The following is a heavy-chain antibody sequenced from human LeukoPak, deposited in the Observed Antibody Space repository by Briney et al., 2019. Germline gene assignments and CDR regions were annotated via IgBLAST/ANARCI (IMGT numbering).Heavy chain of an antibody. CDR2: IYYSGST. CDR3: ARGGGGLWSFDY. D-gene: IGHD2-21*01. V-gene: IGHV4-59*01. J-gene: IGHJ4*02. Sequence: SETLSLTCTVSGGSISTYYGNWIRQAPGKGLEWIGYIYYSGSTNYNPSLKSRVTMSVDTSRNQFSLKLSSVTAADTAVYYCARGGGGLWSFDYWGQGTLVTVSS. CDR1: GGSISTYY.